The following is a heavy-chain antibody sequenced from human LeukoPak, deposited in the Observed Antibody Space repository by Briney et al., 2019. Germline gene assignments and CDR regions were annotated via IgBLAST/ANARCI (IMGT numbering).Heavy chain of an antibody. CDR3: AKDLAYCDAGDCY. CDR1: GFTFSNYW. J-gene: IGHJ4*02. D-gene: IGHD2-21*02. CDR2: INPGGSST. Sequence: AGGSLRLSCAASGFTFSNYWMHWVRQVPGKGLVWVSRINPGGSSTTYADSVKGRFTISRDNAKNTLYLQMNSLRPEDTAVYYCAKDLAYCDAGDCYWGQGTLVTVSS. V-gene: IGHV3-74*01.